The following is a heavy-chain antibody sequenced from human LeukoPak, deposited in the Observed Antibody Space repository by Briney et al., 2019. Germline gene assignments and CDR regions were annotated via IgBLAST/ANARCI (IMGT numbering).Heavy chain of an antibody. D-gene: IGHD6-19*01. CDR2: ISYDGSNK. CDR1: GFTFSSYA. V-gene: IGHV3-30*01. J-gene: IGHJ4*02. Sequence: PGGSLRLSCAASGFTFSSYAMHWVRQAPGKGLEWVAVISYDGSNKYYADSVKGRFTISRDNSKNTLYLQMNSLRAEDTAVYYCASCSSGWAIVDYWGQGTLVTVSS. CDR3: ASCSSGWAIVDY.